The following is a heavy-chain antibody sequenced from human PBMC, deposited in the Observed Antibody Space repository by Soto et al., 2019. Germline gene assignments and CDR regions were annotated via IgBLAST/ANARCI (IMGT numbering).Heavy chain of an antibody. CDR1: VGSVSSGSYY. CDR3: ARGGACCGGACSPHYLDC. V-gene: IGHV4-61*03. D-gene: IGHD2-21*02. CDR2: IYYNGRT. J-gene: IGHJ4*01. Sequence: QVQLQESGPGLVKPSETLSLTCTVSVGSVSSGSYYWSWSRQPPVKGLERIGYIYYNGRTNYNPALKSRVTLSADTSTNHVSLKLNSVTAADTDVYSWARGGACCGGACSPHYLDCGGHGTLVTVSS.